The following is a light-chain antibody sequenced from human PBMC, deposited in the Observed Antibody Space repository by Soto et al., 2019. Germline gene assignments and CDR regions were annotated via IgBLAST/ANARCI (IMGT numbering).Light chain of an antibody. CDR3: QQYNSYLGT. CDR1: QSISSW. V-gene: IGKV1-5*01. J-gene: IGKJ1*01. Sequence: DIQMTQSPSTLSASVGDRVTITCRASQSISSWLAWYQQKPGKAPKLLIYDASRLESGVPSRFSGSGSGTEFTLTISSLQPDDFATYYCQQYNSYLGTFGQGTKVEIK. CDR2: DAS.